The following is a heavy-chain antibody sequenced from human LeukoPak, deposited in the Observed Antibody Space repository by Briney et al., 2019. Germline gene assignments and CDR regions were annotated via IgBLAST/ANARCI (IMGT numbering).Heavy chain of an antibody. V-gene: IGHV1-69*13. Sequence: ASVKVSCKASGGTFSSYAISWVRQAPGQGLEWMGGIIPIFGTANYAQKFQGRVTITADEYTSTAYMELSSLRSEDTAVYYCASQGGIAAASRFDYWGRGTLVTVSS. CDR3: ASQGGIAAASRFDY. J-gene: IGHJ4*02. CDR1: GGTFSSYA. CDR2: IIPIFGTA. D-gene: IGHD6-13*01.